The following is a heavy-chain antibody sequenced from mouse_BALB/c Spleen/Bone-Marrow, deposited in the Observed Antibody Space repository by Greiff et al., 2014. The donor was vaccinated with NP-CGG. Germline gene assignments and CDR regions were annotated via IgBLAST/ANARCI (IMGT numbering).Heavy chain of an antibody. J-gene: IGHJ3*01. D-gene: IGHD1-1*01. CDR2: IDPANGNT. CDR1: GFNIKDTY. Sequence: VQLKESGAELVKPGASVKLSCTASGFNIKDTYMHWVKQRPEQGLEWIGRIDPANGNTKYDPKFQGKATITADTSSNTAYLQRSSLTAEDTAVCYCAIYYYGSSGFAYWGQGTLVTVSA. V-gene: IGHV14-3*02. CDR3: AIYYYGSSGFAY.